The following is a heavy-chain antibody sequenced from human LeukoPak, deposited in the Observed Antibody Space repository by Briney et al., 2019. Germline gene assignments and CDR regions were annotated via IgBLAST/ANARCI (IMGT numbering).Heavy chain of an antibody. D-gene: IGHD3-3*01. J-gene: IGHJ6*03. CDR3: ARVNNFWNGNYYMDV. CDR2: IKQDGSEK. Sequence: GGSLRLSCAASGFTFSSYWMSWVRQAPGKGLEWVANIKQDGSEKYYVDSVKGRFTISRDKAKNSLDLQMNSLRAEDTAVYYCARVNNFWNGNYYMDVWGKGTTVTVSS. CDR1: GFTFSSYW. V-gene: IGHV3-7*01.